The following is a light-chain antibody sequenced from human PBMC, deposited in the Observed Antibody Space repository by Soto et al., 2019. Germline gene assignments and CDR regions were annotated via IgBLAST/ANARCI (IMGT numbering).Light chain of an antibody. CDR1: QSVSSSY. J-gene: IGKJ3*01. V-gene: IGKV3-20*01. CDR3: QQYGSSRVT. Sequence: EIVLTHAPGTLSLSPGERATLSCRASQSVSSSYLAWYQQKPGQAPRLLIYGASSRATGIPDRFSGSGSGTDFTLTISRLEPEDFAVYYCQQYGSSRVTFGPGTKVDIK. CDR2: GAS.